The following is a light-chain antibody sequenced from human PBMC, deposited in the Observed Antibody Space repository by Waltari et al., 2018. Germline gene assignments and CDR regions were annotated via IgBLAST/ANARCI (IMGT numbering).Light chain of an antibody. CDR3: NSYSTSSTFV. J-gene: IGLJ1*01. Sequence: QSALTQPASVSGSPGQSITISCTGSNSDVGGYNFVSWYQQHPGKAPKLMIYDFSNLPSGVSNRFSGSKSGNTASLTISGLQPEDAADYYCNSYSTSSTFVFGTGTRVTVL. V-gene: IGLV2-14*01. CDR1: NSDVGGYNF. CDR2: DFS.